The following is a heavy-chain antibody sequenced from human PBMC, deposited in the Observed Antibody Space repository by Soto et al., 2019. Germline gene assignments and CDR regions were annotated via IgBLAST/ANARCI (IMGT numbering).Heavy chain of an antibody. CDR2: FDPEDGET. Sequence: QVQLVQSGAEEKKPGASVKVSCKVSGYTLTELSMHWVRQAPGKGLEWMGGFDPEDGETIYAQKFEGRVTMTEDTSTDTADMELSSLRSEDTAVYYCATSQPSSLQLVYWGQGTLVTVSS. CDR1: GYTLTELS. V-gene: IGHV1-24*01. CDR3: ATSQPSSLQLVY. D-gene: IGHD1-1*01. J-gene: IGHJ4*02.